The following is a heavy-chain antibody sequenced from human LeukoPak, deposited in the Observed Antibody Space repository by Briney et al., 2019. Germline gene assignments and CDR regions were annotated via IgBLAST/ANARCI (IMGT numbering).Heavy chain of an antibody. CDR2: IIPTFGTA. Sequence: SVKVSCKASGGTFISYAISWVRQAPGQGLEWMGGIIPTFGTANYAQKFQGRVTITADESTSTAYMELSSLRSEDTAVYYCARGSYCSSTSCSRGRFDPWGQGTLVTVSS. CDR1: GGTFISYA. V-gene: IGHV1-69*13. D-gene: IGHD2-2*01. J-gene: IGHJ5*02. CDR3: ARGSYCSSTSCSRGRFDP.